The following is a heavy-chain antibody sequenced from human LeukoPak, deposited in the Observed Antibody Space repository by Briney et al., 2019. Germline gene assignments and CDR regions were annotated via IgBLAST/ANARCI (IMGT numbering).Heavy chain of an antibody. J-gene: IGHJ4*02. CDR3: AGLSVLRYFDWSKKKPTLDY. CDR2: INHSGST. CDR1: GGSFSGYY. Sequence: TSETLSLTCAVYGGSFSGYYWSWIRQPPGKGLEWIGEINHSGSTNYNPSLKSRVTISVDTSKNQFSLKLSSATAADTAVYYCAGLSVLRYFDWSKKKPTLDYWGQGTLVTVSS. D-gene: IGHD3-9*01. V-gene: IGHV4-34*01.